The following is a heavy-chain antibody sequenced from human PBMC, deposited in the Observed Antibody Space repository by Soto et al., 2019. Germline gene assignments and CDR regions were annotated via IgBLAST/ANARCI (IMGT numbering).Heavy chain of an antibody. Sequence: QVQLVQSGAEVKKPGSSVKVSCKASGDTFSGYSISWVRQAPGQGLEWMGGIIPLFGTTNYAQRFQGRVTITADKSTSTAYMELSSLKSEYTAIYYCARDLGGGYDPGDYWGQGTLVTVSS. J-gene: IGHJ4*02. CDR3: ARDLGGGYDPGDY. CDR1: GDTFSGYS. V-gene: IGHV1-69*14. D-gene: IGHD5-12*01. CDR2: IIPLFGTT.